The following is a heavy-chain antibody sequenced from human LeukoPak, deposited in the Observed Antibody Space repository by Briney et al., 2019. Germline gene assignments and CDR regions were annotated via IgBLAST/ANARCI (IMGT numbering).Heavy chain of an antibody. CDR2: IWYDGSNK. V-gene: IGHV3-33*01. CDR3: ARERDSSSWPHYGMDV. D-gene: IGHD6-13*01. CDR1: GFTFSSYG. Sequence: PGGSLRLSCAASGFTFSSYGMHWVRQAPGKGLEWVAVIWYDGSNKYYAGSVKGRFTISRDNSKNTLYLQMNSLRAEDTAVYYCARERDSSSWPHYGMDVWGQGTLVTVSS. J-gene: IGHJ6*02.